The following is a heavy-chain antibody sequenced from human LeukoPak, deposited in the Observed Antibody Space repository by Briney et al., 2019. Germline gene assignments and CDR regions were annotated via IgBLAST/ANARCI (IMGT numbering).Heavy chain of an antibody. J-gene: IGHJ4*02. CDR2: IYSGGST. CDR3: ARDQGSGDSSGYYYDY. V-gene: IGHV3-53*01. CDR1: GFTVSSNY. Sequence: PGGSLRLSCAASGFTVSSNYMSWVRQAPGKGLEWVSVIYSGGSTYYADFVKGRFTISRDNSKNTLYLQMNSLRAEDTAVYYCARDQGSGDSSGYYYDYWGQGTLVTVSS. D-gene: IGHD3-22*01.